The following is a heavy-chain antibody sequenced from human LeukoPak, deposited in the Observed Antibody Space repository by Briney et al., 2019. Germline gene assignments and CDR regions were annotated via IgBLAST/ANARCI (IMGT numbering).Heavy chain of an antibody. Sequence: PSETLSLTCTVSGGSISSYYWSWIRQPPGKGLEWIGEINHSGSTNYNPSLKSRVTISVDTSKNQFSLKLSSVTAADTAVYYCARLRLQRVVDYWGQGTLVTVSS. V-gene: IGHV4-34*01. CDR1: GGSISSYY. CDR2: INHSGST. D-gene: IGHD5-24*01. J-gene: IGHJ4*02. CDR3: ARLRLQRVVDY.